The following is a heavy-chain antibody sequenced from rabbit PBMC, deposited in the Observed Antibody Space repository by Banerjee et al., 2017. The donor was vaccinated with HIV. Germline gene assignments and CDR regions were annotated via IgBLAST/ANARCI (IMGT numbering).Heavy chain of an antibody. CDR2: IGTDSSGDT. CDR1: GFSFSSSYW. Sequence: QSLEESGGDLVKPGASLTLTCTASGFSFSSSYWMSWVRQAPGKGLEWIACIGTDSSGDTVYATWAKGRFTISKASWTTVTLQMTSLTAADTASYFCARDLAGVIGWNFNFWGQGTLVTVS. D-gene: IGHD4-1*01. CDR3: ARDLAGVIGWNFNF. V-gene: IGHV1S40*01. J-gene: IGHJ4*01.